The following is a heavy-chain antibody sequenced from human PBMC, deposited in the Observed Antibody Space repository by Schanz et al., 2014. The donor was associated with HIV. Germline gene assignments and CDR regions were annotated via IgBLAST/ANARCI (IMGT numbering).Heavy chain of an antibody. D-gene: IGHD6-6*01. Sequence: EVQLVESGGGPVKPGGSVRLSCAASGFTFSSYAMSWVRQAPGKGLEWVSSISRSGSYIYYADSVKGRFTISRDNAKNSLYLQMNSLRAEDTAVYYCARDWGWQLDPDPFDPWGQGTLVTVSS. V-gene: IGHV3-21*01. J-gene: IGHJ5*02. CDR2: ISRSGSYI. CDR3: ARDWGWQLDPDPFDP. CDR1: GFTFSSYA.